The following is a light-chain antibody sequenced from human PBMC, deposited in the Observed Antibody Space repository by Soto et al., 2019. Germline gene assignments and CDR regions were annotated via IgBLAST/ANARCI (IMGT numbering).Light chain of an antibody. CDR1: QSIDNW. Sequence: DIQMTQSPSTLSASVGDRVTITCRASQSIDNWLAWYQQKPGKAPKLLIHEASSLESGVPSRFSGSGYGTEFTLTISSLQPDDFATYYCQQYNTSSYTFGQGTKVEIK. J-gene: IGKJ2*01. CDR2: EAS. CDR3: QQYNTSSYT. V-gene: IGKV1-5*03.